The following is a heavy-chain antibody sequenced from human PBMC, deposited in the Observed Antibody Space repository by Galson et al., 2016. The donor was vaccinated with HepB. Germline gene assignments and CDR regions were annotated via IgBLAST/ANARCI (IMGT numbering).Heavy chain of an antibody. CDR1: RASVTSGGYY. V-gene: IGHV4-31*11. J-gene: IGHJ4*02. CDR3: ATKAGYTTGWGF. D-gene: IGHD6-19*01. CDR2: NYNGGTS. Sequence: TLSLTCAVSRASVTSGGYYRTWFRQHPVKGLEWIGYNYNGGTSYYAPSLRSRVTISVDTSKNEFSMRLNSVTAADTGVYYCATKAGYTTGWGFWGQGTLVTVSS.